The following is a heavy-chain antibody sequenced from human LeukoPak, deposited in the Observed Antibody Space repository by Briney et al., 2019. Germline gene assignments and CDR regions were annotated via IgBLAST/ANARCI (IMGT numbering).Heavy chain of an antibody. Sequence: PSETLSLTRTVSGGSISSSSYYWGWIRQPPGKGLEWIGSIYYSGSTYYNPSLKSRVTISVDTSKNQFSLKLSSVTAADTAVYYCARDAPAHDAFDIWGQGTMVTVSS. CDR2: IYYSGST. D-gene: IGHD2-2*01. CDR3: ARDAPAHDAFDI. CDR1: GGSISSSSYY. V-gene: IGHV4-39*02. J-gene: IGHJ3*02.